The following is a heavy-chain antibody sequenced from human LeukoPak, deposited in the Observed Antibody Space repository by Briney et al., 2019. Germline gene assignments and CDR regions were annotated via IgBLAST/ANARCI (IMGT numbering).Heavy chain of an antibody. J-gene: IGHJ5*02. CDR1: GYTFTGYY. Sequence: ASVKVSCKASGYTFTGYYMHWVRQAPGQGLEWMGWINPNSGGTNYAQKFQGRVTMTRDTSISTAYMELSRLRSDDTAVYYCATLTYGSGSYYNTNWFDPWGQGTLVTVSS. CDR2: INPNSGGT. V-gene: IGHV1-2*02. CDR3: ATLTYGSGSYYNTNWFDP. D-gene: IGHD3-10*01.